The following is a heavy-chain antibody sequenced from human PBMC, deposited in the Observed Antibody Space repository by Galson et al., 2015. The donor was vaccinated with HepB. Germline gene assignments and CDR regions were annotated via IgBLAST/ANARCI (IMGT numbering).Heavy chain of an antibody. J-gene: IGHJ6*02. Sequence: PALVKPTQTLTLTCTFSGFSLSTSGVGVGWIRQPPGKALEWLALIYWDDDKRYSPSLKSRLTITKDTSKNQVVLTMTNMDPVDTATYYCAHGRTFQQLVLGYGMDVWGQGTTVTVSS. CDR3: AHGRTFQQLVLGYGMDV. D-gene: IGHD6-13*01. CDR2: IYWDDDK. V-gene: IGHV2-5*02. CDR1: GFSLSTSGVG.